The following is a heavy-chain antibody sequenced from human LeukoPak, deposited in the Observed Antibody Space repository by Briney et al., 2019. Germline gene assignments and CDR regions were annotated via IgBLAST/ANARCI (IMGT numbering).Heavy chain of an antibody. J-gene: IGHJ4*02. CDR2: INHSGST. D-gene: IGHD6-19*01. Sequence: KPSENLSLTCAVYGGSLSGYYWSWIRQPPGKGLEWIGEINHSGSTNYNPSLKSRVTISVDTSKNQLSLKLSSMTAADTAVYYCARQWLVSPLFDYWGQGTLVTVSS. CDR1: GGSLSGYY. V-gene: IGHV4-34*01. CDR3: ARQWLVSPLFDY.